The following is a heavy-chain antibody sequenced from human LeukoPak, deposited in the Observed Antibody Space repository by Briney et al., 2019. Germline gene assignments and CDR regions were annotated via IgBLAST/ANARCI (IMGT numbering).Heavy chain of an antibody. D-gene: IGHD1-26*01. CDR2: IYTSGST. J-gene: IGHJ5*02. Sequence: PSQTLSLTCTVSGGSISSGSYYWSWIRQPAGQGLEWIGRIYTSGSTNYNPSLKSRVTISVDTSKNQFSLKLSSVTAADTAVYYCARGEVGWFDPWGQGTLVTVSS. V-gene: IGHV4-61*02. CDR3: ARGEVGWFDP. CDR1: GGSISSGSYY.